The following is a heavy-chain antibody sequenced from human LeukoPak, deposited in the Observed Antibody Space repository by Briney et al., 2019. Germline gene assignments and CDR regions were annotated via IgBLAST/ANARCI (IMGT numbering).Heavy chain of an antibody. CDR3: AKGRGGSPYWDLWFDP. CDR1: GFTFDDYA. J-gene: IGHJ5*02. CDR2: VSWKSGSI. D-gene: IGHD2-15*01. V-gene: IGHV3-9*01. Sequence: KSGGSLRLSCAASGFTFDDYAMHWVRQAPGKGLEWVSGVSWKSGSIGYADSVKGRFTISRDNAKNSLYLQMNSLRAEDTALYYCAKGRGGSPYWDLWFDPWGQGTLVTVSS.